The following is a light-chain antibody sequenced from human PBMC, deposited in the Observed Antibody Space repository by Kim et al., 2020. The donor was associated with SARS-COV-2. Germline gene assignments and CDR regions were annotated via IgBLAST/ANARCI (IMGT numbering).Light chain of an antibody. CDR2: QNT. CDR3: QAWDSSTRV. J-gene: IGLJ1*01. V-gene: IGLV3-1*01. Sequence: SYELTQPPSVSVSPGQTASITCSGDKLGDKYANXYQQRPAQSPVLVIYQNTNRPSGIPERFSGSNSGNTATLTISETQAMDEADYYCQAWDSSTRVFGTG. CDR1: KLGDKY.